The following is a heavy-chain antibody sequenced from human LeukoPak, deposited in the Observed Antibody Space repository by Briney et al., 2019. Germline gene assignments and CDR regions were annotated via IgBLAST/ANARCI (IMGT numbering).Heavy chain of an antibody. CDR3: AITGDYYDSSGYYYSGFDY. V-gene: IGHV1-18*01. Sequence: ASVKVSCKASGYTFTSYGISWVRQAPGQGLEWMGWISAYNGNTNSAQKLQGRVTMTTDTSTSTAYMELRSLRSDDTAVYYCAITGDYYDSSGYYYSGFDYWGQGTLVTVSS. J-gene: IGHJ4*02. D-gene: IGHD3-22*01. CDR1: GYTFTSYG. CDR2: ISAYNGNT.